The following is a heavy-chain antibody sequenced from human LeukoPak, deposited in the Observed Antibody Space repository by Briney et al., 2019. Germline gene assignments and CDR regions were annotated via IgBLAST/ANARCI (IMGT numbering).Heavy chain of an antibody. Sequence: PGESLNISCEGSGYTFSNFWIGWVHQVPGKGPEWMGIIFPGDSHTRYSPAFQGQVTISADKSISTAYLQWTSLKASDTAIYYCARRPYCSSTSCYTSWYFDFWGRGTLVTVSS. J-gene: IGHJ2*01. V-gene: IGHV5-51*07. CDR3: ARRPYCSSTSCYTSWYFDF. D-gene: IGHD2-2*02. CDR2: IFPGDSHT. CDR1: GYTFSNFW.